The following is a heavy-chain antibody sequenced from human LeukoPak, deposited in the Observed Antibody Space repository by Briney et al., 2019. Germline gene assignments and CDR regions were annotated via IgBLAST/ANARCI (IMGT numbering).Heavy chain of an antibody. V-gene: IGHV1-2*02. Sequence: GASVKVSRKASGYTFTGYYMHWVRQAPGQGLEWMGWINPNSGGTNYAQKFQGRVTMTRDTSISTAYMELSRLRSDDTAGYYCARGPTYYDILTGYYKGDAFDIWGQGTMVTVSS. J-gene: IGHJ3*02. CDR1: GYTFTGYY. CDR3: ARGPTYYDILTGYYKGDAFDI. D-gene: IGHD3-9*01. CDR2: INPNSGGT.